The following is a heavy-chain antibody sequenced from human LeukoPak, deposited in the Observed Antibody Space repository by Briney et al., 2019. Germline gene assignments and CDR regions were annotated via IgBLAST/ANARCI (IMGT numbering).Heavy chain of an antibody. CDR2: IYHSGST. J-gene: IGHJ6*03. Sequence: SETLSLTCTVSGYSISSGYNWGWIRQPPGKGLEWIGSIYHSGSTYYNPSLKSRVTISVDTSKNQFSLKLSSVTAADTAVYYCARHKDYYYSYMDVWGKGTTVTISS. V-gene: IGHV4-38-2*02. CDR1: GYSISSGYN. CDR3: ARHKDYYYSYMDV.